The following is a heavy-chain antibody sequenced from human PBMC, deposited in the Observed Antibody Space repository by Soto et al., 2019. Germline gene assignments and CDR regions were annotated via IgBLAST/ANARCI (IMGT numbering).Heavy chain of an antibody. CDR3: ARGGVDVVATSSFDY. Sequence: QVQLVQSGAEVKKPGSSVKVSCKASGGTFNNYAISWVRQAPGQGLEWMGGIIPIIGTADYAHKFQGRLVISADESTGTTFMEMISLRSEDTALYYCARGGVDVVATSSFDYWGQGTLVTVSS. CDR1: GGTFNNYA. CDR2: IIPIIGTA. J-gene: IGHJ4*02. V-gene: IGHV1-69*01. D-gene: IGHD2-2*03.